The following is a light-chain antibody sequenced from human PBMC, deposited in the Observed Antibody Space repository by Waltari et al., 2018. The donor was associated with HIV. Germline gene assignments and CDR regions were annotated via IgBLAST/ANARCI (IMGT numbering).Light chain of an antibody. J-gene: IGLJ2*01. CDR2: NDS. V-gene: IGLV1-44*01. CDR3: AAWDDSLNGVL. CDR1: SSNVGSNT. Sequence: QSVLTQPPSASGTPGQRVTISCSGGSSNVGSNTVSWYQHLPGTAPKLLIYNDSQRPSGVPDRFSGSKSGTSASLTTSGLQSEDEAEYYCAAWDDSLNGVLFGGGTKLTVL.